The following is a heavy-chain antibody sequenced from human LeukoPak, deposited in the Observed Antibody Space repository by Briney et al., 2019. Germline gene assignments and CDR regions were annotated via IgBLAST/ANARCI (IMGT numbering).Heavy chain of an antibody. CDR2: ISWNSGSI. CDR1: GFTFDDYA. CDR3: AKDIGLRSTYDAFDI. J-gene: IGHJ3*02. D-gene: IGHD3-16*01. Sequence: GGSLRLSCAASGFTFDDYAMHWVRQAPGKGLEWVSGISWNSGSIGYADSVKGRFTISRDNAKNSLYLQMNSLRAEDTALYYCAKDIGLRSTYDAFDIWGQGTMVTVSS. V-gene: IGHV3-9*01.